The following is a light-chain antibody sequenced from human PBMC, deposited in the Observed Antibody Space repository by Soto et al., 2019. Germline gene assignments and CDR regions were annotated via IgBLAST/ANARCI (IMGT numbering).Light chain of an antibody. J-gene: IGLJ1*01. CDR3: SSYTTSSSYV. V-gene: IGLV2-14*01. Sequence: QSALTQPASASGSPGQPITISCTGTSSDVGGYNYVSWYQQHPGKAPKLMIYDVSNRPSGVSNRFSGSKSGNTASLTISGLQAEDEADYYCSSYTTSSSYVFGTGTKLTVL. CDR2: DVS. CDR1: SSDVGGYNY.